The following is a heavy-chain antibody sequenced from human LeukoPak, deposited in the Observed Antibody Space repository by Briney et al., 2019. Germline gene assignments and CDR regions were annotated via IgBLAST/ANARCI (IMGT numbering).Heavy chain of an antibody. CDR2: ISGSGGIT. Sequence: GGSLRLSCAASGFTVSDFHMSWVRLAPGKGLEWVSAISGSGGITYYADSVKGRFTISRGNSKNTLYLQMNSLRAEDTAVYYCAKHDPRRVVITNWFDPWGQGTLVTVSS. CDR3: AKHDPRRVVITNWFDP. V-gene: IGHV3-23*01. J-gene: IGHJ5*02. D-gene: IGHD3-22*01. CDR1: GFTVSDFH.